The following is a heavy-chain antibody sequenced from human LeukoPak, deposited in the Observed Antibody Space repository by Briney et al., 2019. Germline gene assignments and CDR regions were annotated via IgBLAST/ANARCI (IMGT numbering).Heavy chain of an antibody. J-gene: IGHJ6*02. D-gene: IGHD2-8*01. V-gene: IGHV4-34*01. CDR3: ARGHVGSYAYYYYYGTDV. CDR2: INHTGST. Sequence: PSETLSLTCAVYGGSLSGYYWSWIRQPPKKGLEWIGEINHTGSTNYNPSLKSRVTISVDTSKNQFSLKVRSVTAADTAVYYCARGHVGSYAYYYYYGTDVWGQGTTVTVSS. CDR1: GGSLSGYY.